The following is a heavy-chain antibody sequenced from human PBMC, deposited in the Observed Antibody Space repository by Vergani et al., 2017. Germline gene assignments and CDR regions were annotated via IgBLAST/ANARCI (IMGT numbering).Heavy chain of an antibody. J-gene: IGHJ4*02. CDR3: ARASPPRVRGVISHFDY. V-gene: IGHV3-48*03. D-gene: IGHD3-10*01. Sequence: EVQLVESGGGLVKPGGSLRLSCAASGFTFSSYEMNWVRQAPGKGLEWVSYISSSGSTIYYADSVKGRFTISRDNAKNSLYLQMNSLRAEDTAVYYCARASPPRVRGVISHFDYWGQGTLVTVSS. CDR1: GFTFSSYE. CDR2: ISSSGSTI.